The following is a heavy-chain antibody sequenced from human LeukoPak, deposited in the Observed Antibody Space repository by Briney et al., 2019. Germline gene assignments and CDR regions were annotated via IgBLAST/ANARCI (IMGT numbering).Heavy chain of an antibody. V-gene: IGHV3-33*01. CDR3: ARENYYDSIQPRYFDY. D-gene: IGHD3-22*01. Sequence: GGSLRLSCAASGFTFSSYGMHWVRQAPGKGLEWVAVIWYDGSNKYYADSVKGRFTISRDNSKNTLYLQMNSLRAEDTAVYYCARENYYDSIQPRYFDYWGQGTLVTVSS. CDR2: IWYDGSNK. CDR1: GFTFSSYG. J-gene: IGHJ4*02.